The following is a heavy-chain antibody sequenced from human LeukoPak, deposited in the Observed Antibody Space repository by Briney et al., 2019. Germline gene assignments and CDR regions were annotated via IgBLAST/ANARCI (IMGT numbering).Heavy chain of an antibody. Sequence: KPSETLSLTCTVSGTSMRGYYWSWIRQPPGKGLGWIGYIYYSGSTNYNPSLKSRVTISVDTSKNQFSLKLSSVTAADTAVYYCARGTSGYFDWLGGSGCAFDIWGQGTMVTVSS. J-gene: IGHJ3*02. CDR3: ARGTSGYFDWLGGSGCAFDI. CDR2: IYYSGST. V-gene: IGHV4-59*01. CDR1: GTSMRGYY. D-gene: IGHD3-9*01.